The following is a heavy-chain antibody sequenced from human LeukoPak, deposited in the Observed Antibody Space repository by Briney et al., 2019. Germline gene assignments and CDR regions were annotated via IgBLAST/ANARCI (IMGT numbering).Heavy chain of an antibody. D-gene: IGHD3-22*01. J-gene: IGHJ3*02. V-gene: IGHV3-30*04. CDR2: MSFDVNNK. CDR3: VTYYYDSSGYLLAFDI. CDR1: GFTFSTYA. Sequence: GGSLRLSCVTSGFTFSTYAFHWVRQAPGKGLEWVATMSFDVNNKYYADSVRGRFTISRDNSKNTLYLQMNSLRAEDTAVYYCVTYYYDSSGYLLAFDIWGQGTMVTVSS.